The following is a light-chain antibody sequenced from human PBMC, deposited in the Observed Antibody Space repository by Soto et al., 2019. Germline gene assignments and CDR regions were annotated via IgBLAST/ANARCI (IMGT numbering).Light chain of an antibody. CDR3: SSYTRSSTFV. CDR2: EVT. Sequence: QSVVTQPASVSGSPGQSITISCTGTSSDVGAYNSVSWYQQEPGKAPRLLIYEVTNRPSGVSSRFSGSKSANTASLTISGLQADDEADYYCSSYTRSSTFVFGTGTKVTVL. CDR1: SSDVGAYNS. V-gene: IGLV2-14*01. J-gene: IGLJ1*01.